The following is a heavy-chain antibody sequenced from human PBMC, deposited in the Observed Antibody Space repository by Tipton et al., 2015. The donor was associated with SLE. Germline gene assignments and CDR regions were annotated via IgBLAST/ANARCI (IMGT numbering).Heavy chain of an antibody. J-gene: IGHJ4*02. D-gene: IGHD3-3*01. CDR1: GYSISTGYY. CDR3: ARGGGSITIFGVVIAYFDY. Sequence: TLSLTCTVSGYSISTGYYWGWIRQPPGKGLEWIGSIYHSGTTYYNPSLKSRATISVDTSKNQFSLKLDSVTAADTAVYYCARGGGSITIFGVVIAYFDYWGQGTLVTVSS. CDR2: IYHSGTT. V-gene: IGHV4-38-2*02.